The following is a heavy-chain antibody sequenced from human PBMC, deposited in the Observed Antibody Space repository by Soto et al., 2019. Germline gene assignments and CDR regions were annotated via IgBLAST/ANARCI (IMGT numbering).Heavy chain of an antibody. CDR2: ISYDGSKE. CDR3: ARYCNGGACYSASLDY. Sequence: QEQMVQSGGGVVQPGRSLRLSCVASPFTFRSYSMHWVRQAPGKGLEWVTSISYDGSKESYADSVKGRFAVSRDNSKNTLYLQMNSPRPEDTAVYYCARYCNGGACYSASLDYWGQGTQVTVSS. CDR1: PFTFRSYS. J-gene: IGHJ4*02. D-gene: IGHD2-15*01. V-gene: IGHV3-30*09.